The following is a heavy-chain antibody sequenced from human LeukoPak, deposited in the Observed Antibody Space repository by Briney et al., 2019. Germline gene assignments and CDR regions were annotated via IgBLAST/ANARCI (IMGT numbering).Heavy chain of an antibody. Sequence: GGSLRLSCAASGFTVSSNEMSWVRQAPGKGLEWVSSISGGSTYYADSRKGRFTISRDNSKNTLHLQMNSLRAEDTAVYYCKKDLVVPAATGAFDIWGQGTTVTVSS. CDR2: ISGGST. V-gene: IGHV3-38-3*01. CDR3: KKDLVVPAATGAFDI. CDR1: GFTVSSNE. J-gene: IGHJ3*02. D-gene: IGHD2-2*01.